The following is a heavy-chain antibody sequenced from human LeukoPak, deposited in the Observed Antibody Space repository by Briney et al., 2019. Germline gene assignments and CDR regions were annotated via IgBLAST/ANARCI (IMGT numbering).Heavy chain of an antibody. D-gene: IGHD5-12*01. J-gene: IGHJ6*02. V-gene: IGHV3-30*18. Sequence: PGGSLRLSCAASGFTFSSYGMHWVRQAPGKGLEWVAVISYDGSNKYYADSVKGRFTISRDNSKNTLYLQVNSLRAEDTAVYYCAKDRIVATISFYYYYGMDVWGQGTTVTVSS. CDR1: GFTFSSYG. CDR3: AKDRIVATISFYYYYGMDV. CDR2: ISYDGSNK.